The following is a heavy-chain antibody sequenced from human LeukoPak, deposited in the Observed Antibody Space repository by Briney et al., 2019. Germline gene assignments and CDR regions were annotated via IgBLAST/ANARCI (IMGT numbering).Heavy chain of an antibody. D-gene: IGHD3-22*01. J-gene: IGHJ4*02. V-gene: IGHV4-34*01. CDR3: ASRLRDSSGYYSGFDY. Sequence: SETLSLTCTVYGGSLSDYYWSWIRQPPGKGLEWIGEINHSGSTNYDPSLKSRVTISVDTSKNQFSLKLRSVTAADTAVYYCASRLRDSSGYYSGFDYWGQGTLVTVSS. CDR1: GGSLSDYY. CDR2: INHSGST.